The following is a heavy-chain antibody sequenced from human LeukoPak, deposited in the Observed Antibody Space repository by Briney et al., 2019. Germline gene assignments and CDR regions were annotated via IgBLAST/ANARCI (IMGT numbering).Heavy chain of an antibody. CDR1: GGSISSSSYY. CDR3: ARALVAVAGTFDY. CDR2: IYYSGST. Sequence: KPSETLSLTCTVSGGSISSSSYYWGWIRQPPGKGLEWIGSIYYSGSTYYNPSLKSRVTISVDTSKNQFSLKLSSVTAADTAVYYCARALVAVAGTFDYWGQGTLVTVSS. V-gene: IGHV4-39*07. J-gene: IGHJ4*02. D-gene: IGHD6-19*01.